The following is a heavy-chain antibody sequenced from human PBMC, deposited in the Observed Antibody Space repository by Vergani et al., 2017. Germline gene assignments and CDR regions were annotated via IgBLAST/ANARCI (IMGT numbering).Heavy chain of an antibody. CDR1: GFTFSSYS. Sequence: EVQLVESGGGLVKPGGSLRLSCAASGFTFSSYSMNWVRQAPGKGLEWVSSISSSSSYIYYADSVKGRFTISRDNAKNSLYLQMNSLRAEDTAVYYCAREPRVDSSGYYYPVGDYWGQGTLVTVSS. CDR2: ISSSSSYI. J-gene: IGHJ4*02. D-gene: IGHD3-22*01. V-gene: IGHV3-21*01. CDR3: AREPRVDSSGYYYPVGDY.